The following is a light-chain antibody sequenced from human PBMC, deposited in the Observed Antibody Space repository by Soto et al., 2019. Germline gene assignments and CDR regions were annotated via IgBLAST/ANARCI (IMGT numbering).Light chain of an antibody. CDR1: QSFSGNY. Sequence: EVVLTQSLGTLSLSPGERVTLSCRASQSFSGNYLTWYQHKPGQAPRLLIYGSYHRATGIPDRFSGSGSGTDFSLTITRLEPEDFAVYYCQQYGDSLSITFGQGTRLEIK. V-gene: IGKV3-20*01. CDR3: QQYGDSLSIT. CDR2: GSY. J-gene: IGKJ5*01.